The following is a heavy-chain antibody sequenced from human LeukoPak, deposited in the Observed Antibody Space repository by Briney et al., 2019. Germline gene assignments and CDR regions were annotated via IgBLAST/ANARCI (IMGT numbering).Heavy chain of an antibody. V-gene: IGHV3-13*01. CDR1: GFTFSSYD. CDR2: IGTAGDT. J-gene: IGHJ4*02. CDR3: ARGPGAAGTGVNDY. Sequence: PGGSLRLSCAASGFTFSSYDMHWVRQATGKGREWVSPIGTAGDTYYPGSVKGRFTISRENAKNSLYLQMNSLRAGDTAVYYCARGPGAAGTGVNDYWGQGTLVTVSS. D-gene: IGHD6-13*01.